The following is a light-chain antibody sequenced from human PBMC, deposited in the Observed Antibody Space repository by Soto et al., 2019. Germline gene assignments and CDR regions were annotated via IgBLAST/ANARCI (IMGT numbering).Light chain of an antibody. V-gene: IGLV2-23*01. CDR2: EGS. Sequence: QSALTQPASVSGSPGQSITISCTGTRSDVGSYHLVSWYQQHPGKAPKLMIYEGSKRPSGVSNRFSGSKSGNTASLTISGLQAEDEADYHCCSYAGSSRVFGGGTKLTVL. CDR3: CSYAGSSRV. J-gene: IGLJ3*02. CDR1: RSDVGSYHL.